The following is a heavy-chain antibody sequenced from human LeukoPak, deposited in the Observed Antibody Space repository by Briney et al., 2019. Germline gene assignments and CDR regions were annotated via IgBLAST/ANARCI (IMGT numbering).Heavy chain of an antibody. CDR2: ISSSGSTI. J-gene: IGHJ4*02. Sequence: PGGSLRLSCAASGFTFSSYEMNWVRQAPGKGLEWVSYISSSGSTIYYADSVKGRFTISRDNAKNSLYLQMNSLRAEDTAVYYCAGGGAYGDYDVDYWGQGTLVTVSS. V-gene: IGHV3-48*03. D-gene: IGHD4-17*01. CDR1: GFTFSSYE. CDR3: AGGGAYGDYDVDY.